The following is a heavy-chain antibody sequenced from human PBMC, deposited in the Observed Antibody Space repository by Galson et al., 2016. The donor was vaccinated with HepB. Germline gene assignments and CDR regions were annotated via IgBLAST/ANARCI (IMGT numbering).Heavy chain of an antibody. J-gene: IGHJ6*03. CDR2: ISGSGGSP. CDR1: GFSFSNYA. V-gene: IGHV3-23*01. Sequence: SLRLSCAASGFSFSNYAMTWVRQAPGKGLEGVSSISGSGGSPYYADSVKGRFTISRDDSKNPLYLQMNSLRADDTAVYYCAKYGYFHYYMDVWGKGTTVTVSS. D-gene: IGHD4-17*01. CDR3: AKYGYFHYYMDV.